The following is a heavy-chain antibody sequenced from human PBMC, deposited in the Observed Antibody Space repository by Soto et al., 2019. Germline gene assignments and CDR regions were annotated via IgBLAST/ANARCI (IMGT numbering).Heavy chain of an antibody. Sequence: GGSLRLSCAASGFIFSKYGMHWVRQAPGKGLEWVAVISYDGSNKYYAESVKGRFIISRDKSENTLYLQMNSLRAEDTALYYCAKDLGSGKPYYYYAMDVWGQGTTVTVSS. D-gene: IGHD3-10*01. V-gene: IGHV3-30*18. CDR3: AKDLGSGKPYYYYAMDV. CDR2: ISYDGSNK. CDR1: GFIFSKYG. J-gene: IGHJ6*02.